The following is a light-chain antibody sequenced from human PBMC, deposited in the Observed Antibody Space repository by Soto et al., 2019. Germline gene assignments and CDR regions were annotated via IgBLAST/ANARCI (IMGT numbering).Light chain of an antibody. CDR1: QSISSW. CDR2: KAS. CDR3: QQYNSYSYP. V-gene: IGKV1-5*03. Sequence: DIQMTQSPSTLSASVGDRVTITWRASQSISSWLAWYQQKPGKAPKLLIYKASSLESGVPSRFSGSGSGTEFTLTISSLQPDDFATYYCQQYNSYSYPFGQGTKVDIK. J-gene: IGKJ2*01.